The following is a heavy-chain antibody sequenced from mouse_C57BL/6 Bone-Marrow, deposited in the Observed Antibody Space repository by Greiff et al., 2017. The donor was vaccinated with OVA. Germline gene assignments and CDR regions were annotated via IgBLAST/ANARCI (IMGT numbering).Heavy chain of an antibody. CDR3: ARVGVTDYYAMDY. J-gene: IGHJ4*01. CDR1: GFTFSDYY. V-gene: IGHV5-16*01. CDR2: INYDGSST. D-gene: IGHD2-2*01. Sequence: EVQRVESEGGLVQPGSSMKLSCTASGFTFSDYYMAWVRQVPERGLEWVANINYDGSSTYYLDSLKSRFIISRDNAKNILYLQMSSLKSEDTSTYYCARVGVTDYYAMDYWGQGTSVTVSS.